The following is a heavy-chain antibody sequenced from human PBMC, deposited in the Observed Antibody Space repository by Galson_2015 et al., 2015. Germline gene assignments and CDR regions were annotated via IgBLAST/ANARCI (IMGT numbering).Heavy chain of an antibody. CDR2: ISAYNGNT. D-gene: IGHD6-13*01. Sequence: SVKVSCKASGYTFTSYGISWVRQAPGQGLEWMGWISAYNGNTNYAQKLQGRVTMTTDTSTSTAYMELRSLRSDDTAVYYCARARGYSSSCYSDDYWGQGTLVTVSS. CDR3: ARARGYSSSCYSDDY. CDR1: GYTFTSYG. J-gene: IGHJ4*02. V-gene: IGHV1-18*01.